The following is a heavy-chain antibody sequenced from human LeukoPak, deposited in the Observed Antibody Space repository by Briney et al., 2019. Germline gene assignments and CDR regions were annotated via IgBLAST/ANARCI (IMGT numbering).Heavy chain of an antibody. D-gene: IGHD3-10*01. J-gene: IGHJ3*02. CDR2: ISSSSSTI. Sequence: GGSLRLSCAASGFTFSNAWMSWVRQAPGKGLEWVSYISSSSSTIYYADSVKGRFTISRDNAKNSLYLQMNSLRAEDTAVYYCARGAYGSGSYYDAFDIWGQGTMVTVSS. CDR1: GFTFSNAW. V-gene: IGHV3-48*04. CDR3: ARGAYGSGSYYDAFDI.